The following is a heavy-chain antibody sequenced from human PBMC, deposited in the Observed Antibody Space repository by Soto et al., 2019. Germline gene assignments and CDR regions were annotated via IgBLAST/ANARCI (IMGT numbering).Heavy chain of an antibody. CDR3: ARVPLDYSNSHYFDF. Sequence: PSETLSLTCTVSGGSVISGSFYFSCMRQPPGKGLEWIGFIYNNRSFNYNPSLKSRVTISVDTSKHQFSLKLSSVTAADTAVYYCARVPLDYSNSHYFDFWGQGALVTVSS. J-gene: IGHJ4*02. CDR1: GGSVISGSFY. CDR2: IYNNRSF. D-gene: IGHD6-6*01. V-gene: IGHV4-61*01.